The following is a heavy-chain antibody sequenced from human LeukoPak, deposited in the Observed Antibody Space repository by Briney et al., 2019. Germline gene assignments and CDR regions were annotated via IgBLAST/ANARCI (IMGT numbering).Heavy chain of an antibody. J-gene: IGHJ4*02. CDR2: IRSKANSYAT. CDR3: TIRITIFGVVVDY. D-gene: IGHD3-3*01. CDR1: GFTFSGSA. V-gene: IGHV3-73*01. Sequence: PGGSLRLSCAASGFTFSGSAMHWVRQASGKGLEWVGRIRSKANSYATAYAASVKGRFTLSRDDSKNTAYLKMNSLKTENTAVYYCTIRITIFGVVVDYWGQGTLVTVSS.